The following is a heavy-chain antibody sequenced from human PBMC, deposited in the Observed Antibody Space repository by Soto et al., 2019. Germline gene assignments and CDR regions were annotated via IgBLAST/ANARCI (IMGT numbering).Heavy chain of an antibody. V-gene: IGHV1-69*02. CDR3: ANRGYSYGFVIY. CDR2: IIPMLGIA. CDR1: GGTFSSYT. Sequence: QVQLVQSGAEVKKPGSSVKVSCKASGGTFSSYTFSWVRQAPGQGLEWMGRIIPMLGIANYAQKFQGRVTITAGKPTSTAYMGLSSLRSEDTAVYYCANRGYSYGFVIYWGQGTLVTVSS. J-gene: IGHJ4*02. D-gene: IGHD5-18*01.